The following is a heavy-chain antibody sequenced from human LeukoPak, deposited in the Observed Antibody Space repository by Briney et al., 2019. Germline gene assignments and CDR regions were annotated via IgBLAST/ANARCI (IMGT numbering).Heavy chain of an antibody. V-gene: IGHV3-7*01. Sequence: GGSLRLSCAASGFTFSNYWMSWVRQAPGKGLEWVANIKQDGSERYYVDSVKGRFTISRDNAKNSLYLQMNSPRAEDTAVYYCARVYYGSGSYYPIHFDYWGQGTLVTVSS. CDR1: GFTFSNYW. CDR2: IKQDGSER. J-gene: IGHJ4*02. D-gene: IGHD3-10*01. CDR3: ARVYYGSGSYYPIHFDY.